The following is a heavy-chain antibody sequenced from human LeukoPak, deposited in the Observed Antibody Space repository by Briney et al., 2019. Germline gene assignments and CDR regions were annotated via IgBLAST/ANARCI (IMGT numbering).Heavy chain of an antibody. CDR1: GGTFRSYA. CDR3: ARNSGWYNHMDV. V-gene: IGHV1-69*13. CDR2: IIPIFATV. Sequence: ASVKVSCKTSGGTFRSYAISWVRQAPGQGLEWMGSIIPIFATVNYAQKFQGRVTITADESTSTVYMELSSLRSEDTAVYYCARNSGWYNHMDVWGKGTTVTISS. J-gene: IGHJ6*03. D-gene: IGHD6-19*01.